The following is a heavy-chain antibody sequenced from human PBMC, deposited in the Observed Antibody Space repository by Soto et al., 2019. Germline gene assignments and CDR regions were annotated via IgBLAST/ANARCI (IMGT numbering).Heavy chain of an antibody. D-gene: IGHD6-13*01. Sequence: PSETLSLTCTVSGGSISSGGYYWSWIRQHPGKGLEWIGYIYYSGSTYYNPSLKSRVTISVDTSKNQFSLKLSSVTAADTAVYYCARSGYSSSHNWFDPWGQGTLVTVSS. CDR3: ARSGYSSSHNWFDP. CDR1: GGSISSGGYY. V-gene: IGHV4-31*03. CDR2: IYYSGST. J-gene: IGHJ5*02.